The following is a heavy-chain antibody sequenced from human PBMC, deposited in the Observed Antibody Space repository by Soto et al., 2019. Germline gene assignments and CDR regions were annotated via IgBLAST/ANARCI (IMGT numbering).Heavy chain of an antibody. V-gene: IGHV1-18*01. J-gene: IGHJ6*03. CDR1: GYSFTNYG. D-gene: IGHD6-19*01. CDR2: ISAYNGNT. Sequence: QVQLVQSGVEVKKPGASVKVSCKASGYSFTNYGITWVRQAPGQGFEWMGWISAYNGNTNYAQKFQGRVTMTTDASTSTAYLELRSLRSDDTAVYYCARDRGVAPPVAGNTHYYYYIDVWGKGTTVTVSS. CDR3: ARDRGVAPPVAGNTHYYYYIDV.